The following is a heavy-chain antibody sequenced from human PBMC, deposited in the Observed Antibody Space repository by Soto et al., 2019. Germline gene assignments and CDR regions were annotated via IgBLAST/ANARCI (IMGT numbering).Heavy chain of an antibody. CDR2: ISGSGGST. V-gene: IGHV3-23*01. D-gene: IGHD6-13*01. CDR1: GFTFSSYA. Sequence: EVQLLESGGGLVQPGGSLRLSCAASGFTFSSYAMSWVRQAPGKGLEWVSAISGSGGSTYYADSVKGRFTISRDNTKNTLYLQMNSLRAEDTAVYYCAKSLYSSSRRPYAFDIWGQGTMVTVSS. J-gene: IGHJ3*02. CDR3: AKSLYSSSRRPYAFDI.